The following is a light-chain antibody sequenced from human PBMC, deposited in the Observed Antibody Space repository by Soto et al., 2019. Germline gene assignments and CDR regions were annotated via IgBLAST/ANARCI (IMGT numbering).Light chain of an antibody. CDR3: SAWDTRLSDYA. V-gene: IGLV1-47*01. J-gene: IGLJ1*01. CDR2: RND. CDR1: SFNIGSNY. Sequence: CALTQGPSGSRTPGQRVTICFSGSSFNIGSNYVYWYQQLPGTAPKLVIFRNDQRPSGIPDRISGSKSGTSASLAISGLRSEYEADYYCSAWDTRLSDYAFGTWPKVT.